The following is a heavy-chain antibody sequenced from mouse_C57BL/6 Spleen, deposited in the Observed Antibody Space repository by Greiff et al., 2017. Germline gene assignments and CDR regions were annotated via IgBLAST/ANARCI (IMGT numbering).Heavy chain of an antibody. V-gene: IGHV5-17*01. D-gene: IGHD1-2*01. CDR3: ARRLNYFDY. Sequence: EVKLMEFGGGLVKPGGSLKLSCAASGFTFSDYGMHWVRQAPEKGLEWVAYISSGSSTIYYADTVKGRFTISRDNAKNTLFLQMTSLRSEDTAMYYCARRLNYFDYWGQGTTLTVSS. J-gene: IGHJ2*01. CDR1: GFTFSDYG. CDR2: ISSGSSTI.